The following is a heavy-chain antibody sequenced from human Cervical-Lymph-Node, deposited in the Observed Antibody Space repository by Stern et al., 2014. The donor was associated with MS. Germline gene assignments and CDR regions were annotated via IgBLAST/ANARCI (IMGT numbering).Heavy chain of an antibody. V-gene: IGHV3-53*01. CDR2: IFSGVAT. CDR3: ARVPPGYGSNSFFDY. Sequence: EVQLVESGGGLIPPGGSLRLSCAPSGFTVSSTYMSWVRQAPGRGLEWVSIIFSGVATAYAVSVKGRFTISRDNSRNTLYLQMNSLRAEDTAFYYCARVPPGYGSNSFFDYWGQGNLVTVSS. J-gene: IGHJ4*02. D-gene: IGHD4-23*01. CDR1: GFTVSSTY.